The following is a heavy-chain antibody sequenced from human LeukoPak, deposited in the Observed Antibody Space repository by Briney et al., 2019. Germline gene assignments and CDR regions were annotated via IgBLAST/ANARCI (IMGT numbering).Heavy chain of an antibody. J-gene: IGHJ3*02. CDR2: ISFDGSNK. CDR1: GFTFSSYG. CDR3: AKGRSGWYENDAFDI. Sequence: PGGSLRLSCAASGFTFSSYGMHWVRQAPGKGLEWVAVISFDGSNKYYADSVKGRFTISRDNSKNTLYLQMDSLRAEDTAMYYCAKGRSGWYENDAFDIWGQGTRITVSS. V-gene: IGHV3-30*18. D-gene: IGHD6-19*01.